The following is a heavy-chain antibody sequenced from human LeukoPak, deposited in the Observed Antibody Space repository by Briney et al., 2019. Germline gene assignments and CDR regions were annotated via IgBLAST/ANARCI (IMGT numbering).Heavy chain of an antibody. Sequence: SETLSLSCAVYGGSFSGYYWSWIRQPPGKGLEWIGEINHSGSTNYNPSLKSRVTISVDTSKNQFSLKLSSVTAADTAVYYCARNFYGGNPPWGQGTLVTVSS. CDR2: INHSGST. V-gene: IGHV4-34*01. D-gene: IGHD4-17*01. CDR3: ARNFYGGNPP. J-gene: IGHJ5*02. CDR1: GGSFSGYY.